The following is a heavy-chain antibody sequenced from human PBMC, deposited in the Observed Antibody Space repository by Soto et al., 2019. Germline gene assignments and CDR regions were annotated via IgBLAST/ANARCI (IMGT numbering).Heavy chain of an antibody. D-gene: IGHD3-22*01. CDR2: IYYSGST. CDR1: GGSISSGGYY. V-gene: IGHV4-31*03. J-gene: IGHJ4*02. CDR3: ARWWVSRGHYSVDY. Sequence: TLSITCTVSGGSISSGGYYWSWIRQHPGRGLEWIGYIYYSGSTYYNPSLKSRVTISVDTSKNQFSLKLSSVTAADTAVYYCARWWVSRGHYSVDYRGQALLVTVSS.